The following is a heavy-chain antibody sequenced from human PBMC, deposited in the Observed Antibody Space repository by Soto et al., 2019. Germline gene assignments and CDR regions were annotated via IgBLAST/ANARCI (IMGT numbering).Heavy chain of an antibody. CDR2: ISSTTNYI. CDR3: AKGKRGSTGYSYGYPFDY. CDR1: GFTFTRYS. J-gene: IGHJ4*02. Sequence: GGSLRLSCAASGFTFTRYSMNWVRQAPGKGLEWVSSISSTTNYIYYGDSMKGRFTISRDNAKNSLYLEMNSLRAEDTAVYYCAKGKRGSTGYSYGYPFDYWGQGTLVTVSS. V-gene: IGHV3-21*04. D-gene: IGHD5-18*01.